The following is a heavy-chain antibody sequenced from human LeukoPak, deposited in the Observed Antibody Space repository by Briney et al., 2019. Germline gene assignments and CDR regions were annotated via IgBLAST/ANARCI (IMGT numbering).Heavy chain of an antibody. CDR3: ARSGSVRDSSGYDFDY. CDR2: IDCDDDK. V-gene: IGHV2-70*01. CDR1: GFSLGTRGMW. D-gene: IGHD3-22*01. J-gene: IGHJ4*02. Sequence: SGPTLARPTPPLTLTCTFSGFSLGTRGMWVSWIRQPSGKALEWLTLIDCDDDKYYSTSLKTRLTICTDTYQNQVVLTMTNMDHVDTATYYCARSGSVRDSSGYDFDYWGQGTLVTVSS.